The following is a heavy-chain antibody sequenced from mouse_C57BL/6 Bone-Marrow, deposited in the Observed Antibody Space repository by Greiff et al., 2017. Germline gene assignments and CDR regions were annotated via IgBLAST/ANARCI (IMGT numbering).Heavy chain of an antibody. CDR2: ILPGSGST. CDR3: ARGNYRWAWFAY. D-gene: IGHD2-1*01. CDR1: GYTFTGYW. Sequence: QVQLQQSGAELMKPGASVKLSCKATGYTFTGYWIAWVKQRPGHGLEWIGEILPGSGSTNYNEKFKGKATFTADASSNTANMQLRSLTTEDSDIYDCARGNYRWAWFAYWGQGTLVTVSA. V-gene: IGHV1-9*01. J-gene: IGHJ3*01.